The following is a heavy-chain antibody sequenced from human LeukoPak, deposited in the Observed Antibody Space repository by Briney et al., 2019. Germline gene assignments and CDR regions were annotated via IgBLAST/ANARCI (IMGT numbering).Heavy chain of an antibody. D-gene: IGHD5-24*01. CDR1: GFSFKDTW. V-gene: IGHV3-15*01. CDR2: IKSKSDGGTI. Sequence: GGSLRLSCAASGFSFKDTWMSWVRQAPGKGLEWLGRIKSKSDGGTIDYVAPVKGRFTISRDDSKNMVYLQMNSLKTEDTAVYYCTTAPQRKFDYWGQGTLVTVSS. J-gene: IGHJ4*02. CDR3: TTAPQRKFDY.